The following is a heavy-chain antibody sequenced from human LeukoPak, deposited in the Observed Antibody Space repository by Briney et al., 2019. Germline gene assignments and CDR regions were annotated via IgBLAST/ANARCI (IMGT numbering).Heavy chain of an antibody. CDR2: ISGSGGST. V-gene: IGHV3-23*01. CDR3: AKDVGIVGATDYFDY. J-gene: IGHJ4*02. D-gene: IGHD1-26*01. Sequence: GGSLRLSCAASGFTFSSYAMSWVRQAPGKGLEWVSAISGSGGSTYYADSVKGRFTISRDNSKSTLYLQMNSLRAEDTAVYYCAKDVGIVGATDYFDYWGQGTLVTVSS. CDR1: GFTFSSYA.